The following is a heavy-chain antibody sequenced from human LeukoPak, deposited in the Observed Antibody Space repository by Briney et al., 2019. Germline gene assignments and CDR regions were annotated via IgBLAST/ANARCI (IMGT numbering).Heavy chain of an antibody. J-gene: IGHJ4*02. V-gene: IGHV3-30-3*01. D-gene: IGHD5-24*01. CDR2: ISYDGSNK. CDR3: ARMARGVFDY. CDR1: GFTFSSYA. Sequence: GGSLRLSCAASGFTFSSYAMHWVRQAPGKGLEWVAVISYDGSNKYYADSVKGRFTISRDNSKNTLYLQMNSLRAEDTAVCYCARMARGVFDYWGQGTLVTVSS.